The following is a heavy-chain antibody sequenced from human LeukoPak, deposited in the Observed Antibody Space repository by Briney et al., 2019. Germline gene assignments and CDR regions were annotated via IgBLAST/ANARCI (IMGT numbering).Heavy chain of an antibody. J-gene: IGHJ2*01. V-gene: IGHV4-59*01. CDR2: FHHSGNT. CDR1: GGSIGSYY. CDR3: ARQSYDVLTRYWYYDL. Sequence: SETLSLTCTVSGGSIGSYYWSWIRQPPGKGLERMGYFHHSGNTNYNPSLKSRVTISGDTSKNEFSLKLSSVTAADTAVYYCARQSYDVLTRYWYYDLWGRGTLVTVSS. D-gene: IGHD3-9*01.